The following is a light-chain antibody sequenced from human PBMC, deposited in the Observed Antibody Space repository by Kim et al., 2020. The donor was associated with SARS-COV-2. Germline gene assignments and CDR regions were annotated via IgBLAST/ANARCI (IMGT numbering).Light chain of an antibody. V-gene: IGLV3-19*01. Sequence: ALGQTVRITCQGDSLRSYYASWYQQKPGQAPVLGIYGKNNRPSGIPDRFSGSSSGNTASLTITGAQAEDEADYYCNSRDNSDNHLVFGGGTQLTVL. CDR3: NSRDNSDNHLV. CDR1: SLRSYY. CDR2: GKN. J-gene: IGLJ3*02.